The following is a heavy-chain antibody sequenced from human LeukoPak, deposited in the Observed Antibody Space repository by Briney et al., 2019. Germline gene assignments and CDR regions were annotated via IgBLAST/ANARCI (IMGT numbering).Heavy chain of an antibody. CDR3: TRGSGYTGNED. D-gene: IGHD5-12*01. J-gene: IGHJ4*02. CDR2: INHSGST. V-gene: IGHV4-34*01. CDR1: GGSFSGYY. Sequence: PSETLSLTCAVYGGSFSGYYCTWIRQPPGKGLEWIGEINHSGSTNYNPSLKSRVTISVDTSKNQFSLKLSSVTAADTVVYYCTRGSGYTGNEDWGQGTLVTVSS.